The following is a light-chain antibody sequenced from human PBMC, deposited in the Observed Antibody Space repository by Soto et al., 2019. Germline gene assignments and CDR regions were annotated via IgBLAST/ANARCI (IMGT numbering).Light chain of an antibody. Sequence: LSPSTVSVSKGDRVTITCRASQTISSWLAWYQQKPGKAPKLLIYKASTLKSGVPSRFSGSGSGTEFTLTISSLQPDDFATYYCQHYNSYSEAFGQGTKLDI. CDR3: QHYNSYSEA. CDR1: QTISSW. J-gene: IGKJ1*01. CDR2: KAS. V-gene: IGKV1-5*03.